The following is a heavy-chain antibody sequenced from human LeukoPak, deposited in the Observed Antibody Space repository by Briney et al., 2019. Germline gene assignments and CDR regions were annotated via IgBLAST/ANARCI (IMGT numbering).Heavy chain of an antibody. Sequence: AGGSLRLSCAASGFTFSSYGMHWVRQAPSKGLEWVAVISYDGSNKYYADSVKGRFTISRDDSKNTLYLQMNSLRAEDTAVYYCAKLLTLRYFDWLSDYFDYWGQGTLVTVSS. CDR3: AKLLTLRYFDWLSDYFDY. J-gene: IGHJ4*02. CDR2: ISYDGSNK. CDR1: GFTFSSYG. D-gene: IGHD3-9*01. V-gene: IGHV3-30*18.